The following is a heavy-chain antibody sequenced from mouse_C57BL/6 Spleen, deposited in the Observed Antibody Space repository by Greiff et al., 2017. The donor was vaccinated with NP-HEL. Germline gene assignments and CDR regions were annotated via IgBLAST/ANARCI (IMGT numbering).Heavy chain of an antibody. CDR3: AGDGYLYAMDY. Sequence: DVQLQESGPELVKPGASVKMSCKASGYTFTDYNMHWVKQSHGKSLEWIGYINPNNGGTSYNQKFKGKATLTVNKSSSTAYMELRSLTSEDSAVYYCAGDGYLYAMDYWGQGTSVTVSS. J-gene: IGHJ4*01. CDR2: INPNNGGT. V-gene: IGHV1-22*01. D-gene: IGHD2-3*01. CDR1: GYTFTDYN.